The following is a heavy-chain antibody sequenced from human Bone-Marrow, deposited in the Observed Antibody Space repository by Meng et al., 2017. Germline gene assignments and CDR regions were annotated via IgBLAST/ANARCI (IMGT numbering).Heavy chain of an antibody. CDR2: ARNKAKSYTA. CDR3: VRVTKVCSGASCYPYYFDY. Sequence: GESLKISCAASGFTFSDHYMDWVRQPPGKGLEWVGRARNKAKSYTAEYAAAVKGRCTISRDDSKNSLYMQMNSRKTEDTAVYYYVRVTKVCSGASCYPYYFDYWGQGTLVTVSS. CDR1: GFTFSDHY. D-gene: IGHD2-15*01. V-gene: IGHV3-72*01. J-gene: IGHJ4*02.